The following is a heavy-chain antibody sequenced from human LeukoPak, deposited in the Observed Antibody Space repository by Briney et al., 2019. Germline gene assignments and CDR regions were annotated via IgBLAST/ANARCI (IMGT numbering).Heavy chain of an antibody. CDR1: GYTFTSYD. J-gene: IGHJ4*02. D-gene: IGHD3-22*01. CDR3: ARGLDYYDSSGYYY. CDR2: MNPNSGNT. V-gene: IGHV1-8*03. Sequence: GASVKVSCKASGYTFTSYDINWVRQATGQGLEWIGWMNPNSGNTGYAQKFQGRVTITRNTSISTAYMELSSLRSEDTAVYYCARGLDYYDSSGYYYWGQGTLVTVSS.